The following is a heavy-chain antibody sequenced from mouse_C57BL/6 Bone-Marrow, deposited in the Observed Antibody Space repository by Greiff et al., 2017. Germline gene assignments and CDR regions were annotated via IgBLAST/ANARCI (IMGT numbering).Heavy chain of an antibody. V-gene: IGHV1-26*01. CDR1: GYTFTDYY. CDR3: ARWRYYGSSYYYYAMDY. Sequence: EVQLQQSGPELVKPGASVKISCKASGYTFTDYYMNWVKQSHGKSLEWIGDINPNNGGTSYNQKFKGKATLTVDKSSSTAYMELRSLTSEDSAVYYCARWRYYGSSYYYYAMDYWGQGTSVTVSS. CDR2: INPNNGGT. D-gene: IGHD1-1*01. J-gene: IGHJ4*01.